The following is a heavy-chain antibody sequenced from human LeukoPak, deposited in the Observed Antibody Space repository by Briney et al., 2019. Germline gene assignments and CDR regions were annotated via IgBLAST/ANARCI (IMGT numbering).Heavy chain of an antibody. V-gene: IGHV1-46*01. Sequence: ASVKVSCKASGYTFTSYYMHWVRQAPGRGLEWMGIINPSGGSTSYAQKFQGRVTMTRDMSTSTVYMELSSLRSEDTAVYYCARTATVTRASDYWGQGTLVTVSS. J-gene: IGHJ4*02. CDR2: INPSGGST. CDR3: ARTATVTRASDY. D-gene: IGHD4-17*01. CDR1: GYTFTSYY.